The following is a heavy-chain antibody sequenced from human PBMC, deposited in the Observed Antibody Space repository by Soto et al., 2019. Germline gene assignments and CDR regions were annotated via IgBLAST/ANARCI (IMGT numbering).Heavy chain of an antibody. J-gene: IGHJ6*02. CDR3: ARERYQVISDGMDV. Sequence: QVQLVQSGADVKTPGASVRVSCKASGYTFTGYYVHWVREAPGQGLEWMGWINPETGGTSYAQKFQGRVTLSRDTSINTALLELSRLRFDDAAVYFCARERYQVISDGMDVWGQGTTVTVSS. CDR2: INPETGGT. D-gene: IGHD2-2*01. CDR1: GYTFTGYY. V-gene: IGHV1-2*02.